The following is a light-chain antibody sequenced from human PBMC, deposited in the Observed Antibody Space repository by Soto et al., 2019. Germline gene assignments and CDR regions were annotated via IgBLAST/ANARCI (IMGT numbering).Light chain of an antibody. CDR1: QSIVRW. J-gene: IGKJ1*01. V-gene: IGKV1-5*01. CDR3: QHYHSYSWT. CDR2: DAS. Sequence: DIQMTQSPSTLSASVGDRVTITCRASQSIVRWMAWYQQKPGKAPKLLIYDASSLETGVPSRFSGSRSGTEFTLTISSLQPDDFATYYCQHYHSYSWTFGKGTKVDIX.